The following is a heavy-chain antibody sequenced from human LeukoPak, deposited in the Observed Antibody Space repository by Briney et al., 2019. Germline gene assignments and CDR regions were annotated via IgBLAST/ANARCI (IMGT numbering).Heavy chain of an antibody. CDR3: ARSGYCSSTSCYNYYYYYYMDV. Sequence: SSETLSLTCAVYDGSFSGYYWSWIRQPPGKGLEWIGEINHSGSTNYNPSLKSRVTISVDTSKNQFSLKLSSVTAADTAVYYCARSGYCSSTSCYNYYYYYYMDVWGKGTTVTVSS. J-gene: IGHJ6*03. D-gene: IGHD2-2*01. V-gene: IGHV4-34*01. CDR2: INHSGST. CDR1: DGSFSGYY.